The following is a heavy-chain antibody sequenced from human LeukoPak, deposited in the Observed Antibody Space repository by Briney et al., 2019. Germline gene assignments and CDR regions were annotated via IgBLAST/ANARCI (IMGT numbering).Heavy chain of an antibody. D-gene: IGHD2-2*01. CDR1: GFTFSSYA. CDR3: AKVRGGYCSSTSCLTRPLDY. J-gene: IGHJ4*02. CDR2: ISGSGGST. V-gene: IGHV3-23*01. Sequence: PGGSLSLSCAASGFTFSSYAMSWVRQAPGKGLEWVSAISGSGGSTYYADSVKGRFTISRDNSKNTLYLQMNSLRAEDTAVYYCAKVRGGYCSSTSCLTRPLDYWGQGTLVTVSS.